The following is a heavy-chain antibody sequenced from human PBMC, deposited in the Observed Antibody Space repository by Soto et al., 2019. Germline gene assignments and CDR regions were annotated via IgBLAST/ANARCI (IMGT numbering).Heavy chain of an antibody. Sequence: GGSLRLSCSVFGFTFRNYAMHWVRQAPGKGLEYVSSISHNAGSIYYADSVKGRFTISRDNSKGTLYLQMSSLRPEDTAVYYCARGGWEPGFDYWGQGTLVTVSS. V-gene: IGHV3-64D*08. CDR1: GFTFRNYA. CDR2: ISHNAGSI. CDR3: ARGGWEPGFDY. D-gene: IGHD1-26*01. J-gene: IGHJ4*02.